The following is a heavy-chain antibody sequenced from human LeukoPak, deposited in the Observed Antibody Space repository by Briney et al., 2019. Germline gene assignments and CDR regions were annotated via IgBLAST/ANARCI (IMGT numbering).Heavy chain of an antibody. CDR3: AKGDPGYYGSGSHPYYFDY. D-gene: IGHD3-10*01. Sequence: GWSLRLSCAASGFTFSSYGMHWVRQAPGKGLEWVSAISGSGGSTYYADSVKGRFTISRDNSKNTLYLQMNSLRAEDTAVYYCAKGDPGYYGSGSHPYYFDYWGQGTLVTVSS. J-gene: IGHJ4*02. CDR2: ISGSGGST. CDR1: GFTFSSYG. V-gene: IGHV3-23*01.